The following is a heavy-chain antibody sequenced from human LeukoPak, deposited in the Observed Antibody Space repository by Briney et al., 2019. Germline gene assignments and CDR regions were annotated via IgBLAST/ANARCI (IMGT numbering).Heavy chain of an antibody. D-gene: IGHD3-10*01. CDR2: IRASGDST. CDR3: SKVSDYYASGAFDY. Sequence: GGSLRLSCAASGFTFSNYGMHWVRQAPGKGLEWVSSIRASGDSTYYADSVRGRFTISRDNSKNTLYLQMNSLRAEDTAIYFCSKVSDYYASGAFDYWGQGTLVTVSS. V-gene: IGHV3-23*01. CDR1: GFTFSNYG. J-gene: IGHJ4*02.